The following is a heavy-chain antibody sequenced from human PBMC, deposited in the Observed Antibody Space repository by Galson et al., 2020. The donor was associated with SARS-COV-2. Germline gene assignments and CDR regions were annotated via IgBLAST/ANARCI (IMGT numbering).Heavy chain of an antibody. CDR1: GFSLSTSAVG. Sequence: SGPTLAKPPQTLTLTCTLPGFSLSTSAVGVGWIRQPPGTALAWPPLIYWYEHKRSSPSLKRRLTITKDTPKNQVVLTMTNMDPVDTATDYWAHIHSGSRYSGSYPYWYFALWGRGTLVTVSS. V-gene: IGHV2-5*01. J-gene: IGHJ2*01. D-gene: IGHD1-26*01. CDR3: AHIHSGSRYSGSYPYWYFAL. CDR2: IYWYEHK.